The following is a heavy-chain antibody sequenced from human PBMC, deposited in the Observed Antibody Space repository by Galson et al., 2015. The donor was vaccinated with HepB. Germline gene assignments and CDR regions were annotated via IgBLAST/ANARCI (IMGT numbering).Heavy chain of an antibody. CDR3: ARRYCSSTSCYRLRWDAFDI. Sequence: SLRLSCAASGFTFSDYYMSWVRQAPGKGLEWVSYISSSSSYTNYADSVKGRFTISRDNAKNSLYLQMNSLRAKDTAVYYCARRYCSSTSCYRLRWDAFDIWGQGTMVTVSS. V-gene: IGHV3-11*06. J-gene: IGHJ3*02. CDR1: GFTFSDYY. CDR2: ISSSSSYT. D-gene: IGHD2-2*01.